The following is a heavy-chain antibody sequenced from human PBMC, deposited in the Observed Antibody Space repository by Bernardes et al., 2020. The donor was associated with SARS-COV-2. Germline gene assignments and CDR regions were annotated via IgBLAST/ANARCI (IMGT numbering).Heavy chain of an antibody. Sequence: GGSLRLSCAASGFTFDDYAMHWVRQAPGKGLEWVSGISWNSGSIGYADSVKGRFTISRDNAKNSLYLQMNSLRAEDTALYYCAKDGDSGYDSFNNWFDPWGQGTTVTVSS. CDR2: ISWNSGSI. CDR3: AKDGDSGYDSFNNWFDP. CDR1: GFTFDDYA. D-gene: IGHD5-12*01. J-gene: IGHJ5*01. V-gene: IGHV3-9*01.